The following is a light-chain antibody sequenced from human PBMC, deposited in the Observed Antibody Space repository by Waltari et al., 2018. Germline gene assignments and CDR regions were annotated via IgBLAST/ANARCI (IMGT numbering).Light chain of an antibody. CDR1: PGPVTSGHY. CDR3: LLFYTDPQWV. Sequence: QTVVTQEPSLTVSPGGPVPLTCAYSPGPVTSGHYPNWFQQKPGQAPRALIYSTNYKHSWTPARFSGSLLGGKAALTLSGVQPEDEADYYCLLFYTDPQWVFGGGTRLTVL. V-gene: IGLV7-43*01. CDR2: STN. J-gene: IGLJ3*02.